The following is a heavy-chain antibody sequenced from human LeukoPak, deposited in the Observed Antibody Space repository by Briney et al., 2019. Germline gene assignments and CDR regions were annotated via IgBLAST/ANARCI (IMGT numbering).Heavy chain of an antibody. J-gene: IGHJ4*02. CDR1: GGSISSGGYS. CDR3: ARAEYDSSGYYFDY. Sequence: PSETLSLTCAVSGGSISSGGYSWSWIRQPPGRGLEWIGYIYHSGSTYCNPSLKSRVTISVDRSKNQFSLKLSSVTAADTAVYYCARAEYDSSGYYFDYWGQGTLVTVSS. D-gene: IGHD3-22*01. CDR2: IYHSGST. V-gene: IGHV4-30-2*01.